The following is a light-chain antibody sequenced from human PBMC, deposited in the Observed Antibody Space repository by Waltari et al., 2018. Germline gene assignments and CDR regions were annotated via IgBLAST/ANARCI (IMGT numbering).Light chain of an antibody. Sequence: QAVLTQPASLSASPGASVSLTCTFRSGIDVATFKIYWYQQRPGSPPRFLLKCRSDSTEQRGSEVPSRFSVSKVSSANAALLLISGLQSEDEADYYCMILYNDAVVFSGGTKLTVL. CDR1: SGIDVATFK. CDR2: CRSDSTE. CDR3: MILYNDAVV. J-gene: IGLJ2*01. V-gene: IGLV5-45*01.